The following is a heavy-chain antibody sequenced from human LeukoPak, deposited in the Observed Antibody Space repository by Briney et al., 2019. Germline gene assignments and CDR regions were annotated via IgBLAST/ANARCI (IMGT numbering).Heavy chain of an antibody. Sequence: GGTLRLSCAASGFTFSSYGMGWVRQAPGKGLEWVSAISGSGGSTYYADSVKGRFTISRDNSKNTLYLQMNSLRAEDTAVYYCAKDSGSSSWYATYYYYYYMDVWGKGTTVTISS. J-gene: IGHJ6*03. CDR1: GFTFSSYG. D-gene: IGHD6-13*01. V-gene: IGHV3-23*01. CDR2: ISGSGGST. CDR3: AKDSGSSSWYATYYYYYYMDV.